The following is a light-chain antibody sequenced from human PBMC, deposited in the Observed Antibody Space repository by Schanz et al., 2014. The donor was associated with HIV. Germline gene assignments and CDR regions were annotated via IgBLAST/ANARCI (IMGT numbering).Light chain of an antibody. Sequence: DIQLTQSPSSLSASVGDRVTLTCRASQSIDNYLNWYQQKPGKAPKLLITGASDLQAGVPSRFSGRASGTSFTLTINSLQPEDFATYYCQQSYSTPRTFGQGTKVEIK. CDR2: GAS. J-gene: IGKJ1*01. V-gene: IGKV1-39*01. CDR1: QSIDNY. CDR3: QQSYSTPRT.